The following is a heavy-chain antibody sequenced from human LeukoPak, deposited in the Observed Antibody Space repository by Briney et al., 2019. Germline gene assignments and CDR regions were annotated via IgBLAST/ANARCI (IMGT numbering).Heavy chain of an antibody. CDR3: AKDSRITMIVVVTQLDY. V-gene: IGHV3-30*02. J-gene: IGHJ4*02. Sequence: GGSLRLSCAASGFTFSSYGMHWVRQAPGKGLEWVAFIRYDGSNKYYADSVKGRFTISRDNSKNTLYLQMNSLRAEDTAVYYCAKDSRITMIVVVTQLDYWGQGTLVTVSS. CDR2: IRYDGSNK. D-gene: IGHD3-22*01. CDR1: GFTFSSYG.